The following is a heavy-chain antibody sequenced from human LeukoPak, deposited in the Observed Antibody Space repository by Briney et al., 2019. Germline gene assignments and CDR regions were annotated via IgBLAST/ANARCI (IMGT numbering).Heavy chain of an antibody. V-gene: IGHV4-31*03. D-gene: IGHD3-16*01. CDR1: GGSISSGGYY. Sequence: PSETLSLTCTVSGGSISSGGYYWSWIRQHPGKGLEWIGYIYYSGSTYYNPSLKSRVTISVDTSKNQFSLKLSSVTAADTAVYYCARTFGYDPDYYGMDVWGQGTTVTVSS. CDR3: ARTFGYDPDYYGMDV. J-gene: IGHJ6*02. CDR2: IYYSGST.